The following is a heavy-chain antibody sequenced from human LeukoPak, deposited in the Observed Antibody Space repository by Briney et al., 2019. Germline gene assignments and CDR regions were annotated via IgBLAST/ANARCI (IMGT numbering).Heavy chain of an antibody. CDR1: GFTFSSYW. Sequence: GGSLRLSCAASGFTFSSYWMSWVRQAPGKGLEWVANIKEDGSEKIYVDSVKGRFTISRDNAKNSLYLQMNSLRAEQTAVYFCARDCVIVGAPCYDSWGQGTLVTVS. J-gene: IGHJ5*01. CDR2: IKEDGSEK. D-gene: IGHD1-26*01. CDR3: ARDCVIVGAPCYDS. V-gene: IGHV3-7*04.